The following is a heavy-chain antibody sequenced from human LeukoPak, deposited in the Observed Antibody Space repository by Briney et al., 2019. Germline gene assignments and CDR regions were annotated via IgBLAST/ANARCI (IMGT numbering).Heavy chain of an antibody. J-gene: IGHJ5*02. CDR1: GYSFTSYW. Sequence: PGESLKISCKGFGYSFTSYWISWVRQMPGKGLEWMGRIDPSDSYTNYSPSFQGHVTISADKSISTAYLQWSSLKASDTAMYYCARLNIAVAGTGAHGWFDPWGQGTLVTVSS. CDR3: ARLNIAVAGTGAHGWFDP. CDR2: IDPSDSYT. V-gene: IGHV5-10-1*01. D-gene: IGHD6-19*01.